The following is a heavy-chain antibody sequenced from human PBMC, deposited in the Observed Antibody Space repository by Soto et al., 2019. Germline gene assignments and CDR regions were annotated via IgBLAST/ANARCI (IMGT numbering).Heavy chain of an antibody. CDR3: AKGYSSAWYTPDV. CDR1: GFSFNDYA. Sequence: PGGSLRLSCAASGFSFNDYAMSWVRQAPGKWPELISAISDSGGHTHYADSVKGRFAISRDNSKNRLYLQMNSLRVEDTAVYYCAKGYSSAWYTPDVWGQGTMVTVSS. V-gene: IGHV3-23*01. D-gene: IGHD6-13*01. CDR2: ISDSGGHT. J-gene: IGHJ6*02.